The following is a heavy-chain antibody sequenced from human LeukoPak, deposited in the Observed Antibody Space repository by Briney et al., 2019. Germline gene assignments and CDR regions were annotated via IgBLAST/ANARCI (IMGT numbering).Heavy chain of an antibody. J-gene: IGHJ3*02. CDR1: GGTFSSYA. V-gene: IGHV1-69*13. D-gene: IGHD3-22*01. CDR2: IIPIFGTA. Sequence: SVKVSCKASGGTFSSYAISWVRQAPGLGLEWMGGIIPIFGTANYAQKFQGRVTITADESTSTAYMELSSLRSEDTAVYYCARPYDSSGYYLLNGAFDIWGQGTMVTVSS. CDR3: ARPYDSSGYYLLNGAFDI.